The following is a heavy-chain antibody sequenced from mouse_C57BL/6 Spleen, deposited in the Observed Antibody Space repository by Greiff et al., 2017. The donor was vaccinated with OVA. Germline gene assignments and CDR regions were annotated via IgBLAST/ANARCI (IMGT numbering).Heavy chain of an antibody. J-gene: IGHJ2*01. Sequence: QVQLQQSGAELMKPGASVKLSCKATGYTFTGYWIEWVKQRPGHGLEWIGEILPGSGSTNYTEKFKGKATFTADTSSNTAYMQLSSLTTEDSAIYYCARRAGNYWGQGTTLTVSS. CDR2: ILPGSGST. D-gene: IGHD4-1*01. CDR1: GYTFTGYW. V-gene: IGHV1-9*01. CDR3: ARRAGNY.